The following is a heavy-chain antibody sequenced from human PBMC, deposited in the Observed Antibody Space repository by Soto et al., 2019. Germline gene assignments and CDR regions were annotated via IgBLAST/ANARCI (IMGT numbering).Heavy chain of an antibody. CDR1: GFTFDDYG. D-gene: IGHD1-26*01. Sequence: GGSLRLSCAASGFTFDDYGMSWVRQAPGKGLEWVSGINWNGGSTGYADSVKGRFTISRDNAKNSLYLQMNSLRAEDTALYYCARPGSPSGSYYNYYYGMDVWGQGTTVTVSS. CDR3: ARPGSPSGSYYNYYYGMDV. J-gene: IGHJ6*02. CDR2: INWNGGST. V-gene: IGHV3-20*04.